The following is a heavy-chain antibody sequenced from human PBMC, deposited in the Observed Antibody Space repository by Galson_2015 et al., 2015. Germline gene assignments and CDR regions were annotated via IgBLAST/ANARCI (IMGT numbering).Heavy chain of an antibody. CDR3: ARGAVAGRSDAFDI. Sequence: SLRLSCAASGFTFSSYAMHWVRQAPGKGLEYVSAISSNGGSTYYADSVKGRFTISRDNSKNTLNLQMGSLRAEDMAVYYCARGAVAGRSDAFDIWGQGTMVTVSS. J-gene: IGHJ3*02. V-gene: IGHV3-64*02. D-gene: IGHD6-19*01. CDR1: GFTFSSYA. CDR2: ISSNGGST.